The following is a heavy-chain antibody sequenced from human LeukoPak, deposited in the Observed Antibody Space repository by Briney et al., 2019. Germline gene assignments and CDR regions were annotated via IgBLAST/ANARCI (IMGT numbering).Heavy chain of an antibody. V-gene: IGHV3-15*01. Sequence: GGSLRLSCAASGFTFSNAWMSWVRQTPGKGLEWVGRIKSKTDGGTTDYAAPVKGRFTISRDDSKTTLYLQMNSLKTEDTAVYYCTTDSSYRITMVRGVIIKMKDLDYWGQGTLVTVSS. CDR3: TTDSSYRITMVRGVIIKMKDLDY. D-gene: IGHD3-10*01. J-gene: IGHJ4*02. CDR2: IKSKTDGGTT. CDR1: GFTFSNAW.